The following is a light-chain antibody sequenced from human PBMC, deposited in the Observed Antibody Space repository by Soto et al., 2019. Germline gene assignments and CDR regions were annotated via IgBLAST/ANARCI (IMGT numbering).Light chain of an antibody. Sequence: QSALTQPASVSGSPGQSITISCTGTSSDIGGYNYVSWYQQHPGKAPKLMIYDVSNRPSGVSNRFSGSKSGNTASLTISGLPAEDEADYFCSSYTSSSTLGAVFGGGTQVTVL. CDR3: SSYTSSSTLGAV. CDR1: SSDIGGYNY. V-gene: IGLV2-14*01. CDR2: DVS. J-gene: IGLJ2*01.